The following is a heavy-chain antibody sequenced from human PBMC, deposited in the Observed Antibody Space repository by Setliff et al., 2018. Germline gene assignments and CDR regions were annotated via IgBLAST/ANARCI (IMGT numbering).Heavy chain of an antibody. CDR1: GFNFSSYG. J-gene: IGHJ6*03. CDR2: IWFDGSNH. CDR3: AKESGAHYFYYYYMDV. Sequence: GSLSLSCAASGFNFSSYGMHWVRQAPGKGLEWVAAIWFDGSNHYYVDSVKGRFIISRDNSKNTLYLQMNSLRAEDTAVYFCAKESGAHYFYYYYMDVWGKGTTVTVSS. V-gene: IGHV3-33*06. D-gene: IGHD2-15*01.